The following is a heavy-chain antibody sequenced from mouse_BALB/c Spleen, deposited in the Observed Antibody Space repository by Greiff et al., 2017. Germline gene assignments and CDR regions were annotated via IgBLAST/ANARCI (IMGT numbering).Heavy chain of an antibody. CDR2: INPSSGYT. D-gene: IGHD2-14*01. V-gene: IGHV1-4*01. J-gene: IGHJ4*01. CDR1: GYTFTSYT. Sequence: QVQLQQSGAELARPGASVKMSCKASGYTFTSYTMHWVTQRPGQGLEWIGYINPSSGYTNYNQKFKDKATLTADKSSSTAYMQLSSLTSEDSAVYYCARAYYRYDAYYYAMDYWGQGTSVTVSS. CDR3: ARAYYRYDAYYYAMDY.